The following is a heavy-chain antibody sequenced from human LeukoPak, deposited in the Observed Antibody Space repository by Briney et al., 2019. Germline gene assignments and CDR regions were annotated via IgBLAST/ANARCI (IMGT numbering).Heavy chain of an antibody. V-gene: IGHV3-7*01. Sequence: GGSLRLSCAASGFTISSYWMSWVRQVPGKGLESVAHIKHDGGETYYVDTVRGRFIISRDNAKNSLYLQMNSLRVEDTAVYHCARGPTDFDASDIWGHGTLVTVSS. CDR3: ARGPTDFDASDI. J-gene: IGHJ3*02. CDR1: GFTISSYW. CDR2: IKHDGGET.